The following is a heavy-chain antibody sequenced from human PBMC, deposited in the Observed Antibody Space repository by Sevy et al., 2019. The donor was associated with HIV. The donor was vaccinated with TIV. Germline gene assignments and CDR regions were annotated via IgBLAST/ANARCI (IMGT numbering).Heavy chain of an antibody. CDR2: FSTLNVNK. CDR3: ARDDCSSLSCHGSLLY. CDR1: GYTFTSYG. V-gene: IGHV1-18*01. J-gene: IGHJ4*02. Sequence: ASVKASCKASGYTFTSYGISWVRQAPGQGLEWLGWFSTLNVNKNNEKKFKGRATMTTDTSTGTASMELRSLRSDDTAVYYCARDDCSSLSCHGSLLYWGQGTLVTVSS. D-gene: IGHD2-2*01.